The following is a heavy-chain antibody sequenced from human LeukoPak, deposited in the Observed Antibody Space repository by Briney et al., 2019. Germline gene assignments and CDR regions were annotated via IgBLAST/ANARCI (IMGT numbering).Heavy chain of an antibody. CDR3: ARLLFYDTTTYFY. CDR2: IYPGDSVT. D-gene: IGHD2/OR15-2a*01. Sequence: GESLKISCKASGYSFTTYLIAWVRQVPGKGLEWMGIIYPGDSVTRYSPSFQGQVTISADKSISTAYLQWSSLKASDTAMFYCARLLFYDTTTYFYWGQGTLVTVSS. J-gene: IGHJ4*02. V-gene: IGHV5-51*01. CDR1: GYSFTTYL.